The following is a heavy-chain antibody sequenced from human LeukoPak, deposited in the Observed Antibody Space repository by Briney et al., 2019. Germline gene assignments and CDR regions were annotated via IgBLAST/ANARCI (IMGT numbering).Heavy chain of an antibody. D-gene: IGHD2-15*01. CDR1: GGTFSSYA. V-gene: IGHV1-69*13. Sequence: GASVKVSCKASGGTFSSYAISWVRQAPGQGLEWMGGIIPIFGTANYAQKFQGRVTITADESTSTAYMELSSLRSEDTAVYYCARNNCSGGSCYSDWFDPWGQGTLVTVSS. CDR2: IIPIFGTA. CDR3: ARNNCSGGSCYSDWFDP. J-gene: IGHJ5*02.